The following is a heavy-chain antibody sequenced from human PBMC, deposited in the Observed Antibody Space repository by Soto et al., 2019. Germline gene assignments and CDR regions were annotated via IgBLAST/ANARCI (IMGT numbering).Heavy chain of an antibody. CDR1: GFTFSTYW. J-gene: IGHJ4*02. D-gene: IGHD3-16*01. CDR3: TRDRGGRGGY. CDR2: INEDGSTI. Sequence: EVQLVESGGGLVQPGGSLRLSCAASGFTFSTYWMHWVRQAPGKGLVWVSRINEDGSTINYADSVKGRFTISRDNAKNILYREGNRRRAEDRVVYYGTRDRGGRGGYWGQGTLVTVSS. V-gene: IGHV3-74*01.